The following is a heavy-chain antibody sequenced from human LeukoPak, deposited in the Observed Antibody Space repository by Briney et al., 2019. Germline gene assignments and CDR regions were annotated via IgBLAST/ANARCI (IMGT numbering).Heavy chain of an antibody. J-gene: IGHJ4*02. CDR2: ISSGSSTI. D-gene: IGHD2-15*01. CDR3: ARDLSLYCSGGSCYSLNY. CDR1: GFTFSSYS. V-gene: IGHV3-48*04. Sequence: GGSLRLSCAASGFTFSSYSMNWVRQAPGKGLEWVSYISSGSSTIYYADSVKGRFTISRDNAKNSLYLQMNSLRAEDTAVYYCARDLSLYCSGGSCYSLNYWGQGTLVTVSS.